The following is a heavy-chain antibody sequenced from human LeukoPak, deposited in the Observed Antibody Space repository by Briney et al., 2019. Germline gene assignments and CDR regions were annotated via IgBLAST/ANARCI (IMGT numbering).Heavy chain of an antibody. CDR2: IYYSGST. CDR1: GGSISSYY. CDR3: ASGSVLRFLEWFNGFDP. V-gene: IGHV4-59*12. Sequence: SETLSLTCTVSGGSISSYYWSWVRQPPGKGLEWIGSIYYSGSTYYNPSLKSRVTISVDTSKNQFSLKLSSVTAADTAVYYCASGSVLRFLEWFNGFDPWGQGTLVTVSS. D-gene: IGHD3-3*01. J-gene: IGHJ5*02.